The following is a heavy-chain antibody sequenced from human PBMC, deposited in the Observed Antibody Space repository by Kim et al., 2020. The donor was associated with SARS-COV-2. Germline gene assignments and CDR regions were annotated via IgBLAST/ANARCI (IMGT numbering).Heavy chain of an antibody. CDR1: GFTFDDYA. V-gene: IGHV3-9*01. CDR3: AKDISSGWQPQYYFDY. D-gene: IGHD6-19*01. J-gene: IGHJ4*02. Sequence: GGSLRLSCAASGFTFDDYAMHWVRQAPGKGLEWVSGISWNSGSIGYADSVKGRFTISRDNAKNSLYLQMNSLRAEDTALYYCAKDISSGWQPQYYFDYWGQATLVTVSS. CDR2: ISWNSGSI.